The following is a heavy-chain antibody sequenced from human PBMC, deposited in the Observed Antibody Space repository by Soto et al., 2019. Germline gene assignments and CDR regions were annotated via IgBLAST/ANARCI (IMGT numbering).Heavy chain of an antibody. V-gene: IGHV1-46*01. J-gene: IGHJ4*02. CDR2: INPSGGST. Sequence: ASVKVSCKASGYTFTSYYMHWVRQAPGQGLEWMGIINPSGGSTSYAQKFQGRVTMTGDTSTSTVYMELSSLSSEDTAVYYCARPPRGIGYCSGGSCYSLHYWGQGTPVTVSS. D-gene: IGHD2-15*01. CDR1: GYTFTSYY. CDR3: ARPPRGIGYCSGGSCYSLHY.